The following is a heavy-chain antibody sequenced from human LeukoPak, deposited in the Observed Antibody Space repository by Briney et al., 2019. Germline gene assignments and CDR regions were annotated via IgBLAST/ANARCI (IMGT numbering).Heavy chain of an antibody. V-gene: IGHV3-72*01. D-gene: IGHD1-26*01. Sequence: HGGSLKLSCAASGFNFNSYSMNWVRQAPGAGLEWVARCRGKTNSYSTEYAASVNGRFTISRDDSKNSLYLQMNSLKTEDTAVYYCVRRRVGVAPASDMWGQGTTVTVSS. CDR1: GFNFNSYS. CDR2: CRGKTNSYST. CDR3: VRRRVGVAPASDM. J-gene: IGHJ3*02.